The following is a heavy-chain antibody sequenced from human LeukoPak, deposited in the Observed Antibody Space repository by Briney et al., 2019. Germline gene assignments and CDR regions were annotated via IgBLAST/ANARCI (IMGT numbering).Heavy chain of an antibody. CDR3: ARLKRITMVRGITSSMDV. Sequence: SETLSLTCAVYGGSFSGHYWTWTRQPPGKGLEWIGEINHSGSTNYNPSLKSRVTISVDTSKSQFSLELSSVTAADTAVYYCARLKRITMVRGITSSMDVWGQGTTVTVSS. D-gene: IGHD3-10*01. CDR2: INHSGST. J-gene: IGHJ6*02. CDR1: GGSFSGHY. V-gene: IGHV4-34*01.